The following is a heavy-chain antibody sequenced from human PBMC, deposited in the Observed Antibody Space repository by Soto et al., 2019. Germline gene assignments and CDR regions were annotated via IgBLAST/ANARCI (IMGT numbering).Heavy chain of an antibody. CDR1: GGSISSYY. J-gene: IGHJ5*01. V-gene: IGHV4-59*08. CDR2: IYYSGST. CDR3: ARLIGNRWLDS. Sequence: PSETLSLTCTVSGGSISSYYWSWLRQPPGKGLEWIGYIYYSGSTNYNPSLKSRVTISVDTSNNQLSLQLNSVTPDDTAVYYCARLIGNRWLDSWGQGTLVTVSS.